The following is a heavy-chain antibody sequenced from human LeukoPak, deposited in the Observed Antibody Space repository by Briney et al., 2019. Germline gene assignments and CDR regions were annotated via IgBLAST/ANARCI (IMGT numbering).Heavy chain of an antibody. D-gene: IGHD6-19*01. V-gene: IGHV4-38-2*02. CDR1: GYSISSGYY. Sequence: SETLSLTCTVSGYSISSGYYWGWIRQPPGQGLEWIGSIYHSGSTYYNPSLKSRFPISVDTSKNRFSLKLSSVTAADTAVYYCARVRDSSGWEIDYWGQGTLVTVSS. J-gene: IGHJ4*02. CDR3: ARVRDSSGWEIDY. CDR2: IYHSGST.